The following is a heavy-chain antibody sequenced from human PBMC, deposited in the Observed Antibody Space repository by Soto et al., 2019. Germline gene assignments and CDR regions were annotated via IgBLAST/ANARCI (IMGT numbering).Heavy chain of an antibody. D-gene: IGHD1-1*01. Sequence: GPGPTLVNPTQTLTLTCTFSGFSLTTGEGVGWIRQPPGKALEWLALIYWNGEEDYSPSLRSRLTITKDTYKNQVVLTLTNVDPVDTATYYCARRRNLASGPYNCFDPWGQGTLVTVSS. CDR2: IYWNGEE. CDR1: GFSLTTGEG. CDR3: ARRRNLASGPYNCFDP. V-gene: IGHV2-5*01. J-gene: IGHJ5*02.